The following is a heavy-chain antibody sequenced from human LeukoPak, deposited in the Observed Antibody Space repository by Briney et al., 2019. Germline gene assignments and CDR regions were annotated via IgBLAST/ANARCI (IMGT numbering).Heavy chain of an antibody. D-gene: IGHD3-10*01. Sequence: PSETLSLTCAVCGGSFSGYYWSWIRQSPGKGLEWIGEINHNGSTNYVPSLKSRLTISQDTSKNQFSLRLTSLTAADTAVYYCARGRWFGELWLSGNWFDPWGQGTLVTVSS. V-gene: IGHV4-34*01. CDR2: INHNGST. J-gene: IGHJ5*02. CDR3: ARGRWFGELWLSGNWFDP. CDR1: GGSFSGYY.